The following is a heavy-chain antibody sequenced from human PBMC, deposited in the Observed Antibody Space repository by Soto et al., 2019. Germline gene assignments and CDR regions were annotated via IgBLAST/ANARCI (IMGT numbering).Heavy chain of an antibody. CDR3: ARDPKTSGGQHWAFNYFDS. CDR1: GFSFIISP. CDR2: ISYDGTNK. D-gene: IGHD7-27*01. J-gene: IGHJ4*02. Sequence: GGSLRLSCGASGFSFIISPMHWVRQAPGKGPEWVALISYDGTNKFYADSVKGRSTISRDNSKSTLYLQVDSLRPEDAAVYYCARDPKTSGGQHWAFNYFDSWGQGTLVTVSS. V-gene: IGHV3-30-3*01.